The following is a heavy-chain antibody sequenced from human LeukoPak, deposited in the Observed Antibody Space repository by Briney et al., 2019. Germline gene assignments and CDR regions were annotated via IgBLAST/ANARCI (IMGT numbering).Heavy chain of an antibody. CDR3: ARGNGFGELLFDFDY. V-gene: IGHV3-48*03. CDR1: GFTFSSYE. Sequence: PGGSLRPSCAASGFTFSSYEMNWVRQAPGKGLEWVSYISSSGSTIYYADSVKGRFTISRDNAKNSLYLQMNSLRAEDTAVYYCARGNGFGELLFDFDYWGQGTLVTVSS. J-gene: IGHJ4*02. D-gene: IGHD3-10*01. CDR2: ISSSGSTI.